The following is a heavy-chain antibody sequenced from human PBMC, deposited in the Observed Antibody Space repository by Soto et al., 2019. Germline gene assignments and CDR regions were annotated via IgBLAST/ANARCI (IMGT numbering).Heavy chain of an antibody. CDR2: INPSAHST. V-gene: IGHV1-46*01. CDR1: GYTFTNFY. J-gene: IGHJ4*02. Sequence: QVQLVQSGAEVKKPGASVTVSCKASGYTFTNFYMHWVRQAPGQGLEWMGIINPSAHSTTYAQKFQGRVTMTSDTSTSTVYIEMRSLRSEDTAIYFCARALTAQEPGPWGQGTLVTVSS. D-gene: IGHD1-26*01. CDR3: ARALTAQEPGP.